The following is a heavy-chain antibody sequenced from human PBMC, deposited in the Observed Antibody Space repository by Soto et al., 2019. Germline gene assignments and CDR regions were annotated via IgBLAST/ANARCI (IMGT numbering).Heavy chain of an antibody. D-gene: IGHD3-22*01. J-gene: IGHJ4*01. CDR1: GFTFANAW. CDR3: TTDTYRTIVTVRFDY. CDR2: IKSNTDGGTT. V-gene: IGHV3-15*07. Sequence: GGSLRLSCAASGFTFANAWINWVRQAPGKGLEWVGRIKSNTDGGTTDFAEPVNGRFALSRDDSNNMVYLQMNSLKIEDTAVYFCTTDTYRTIVTVRFDYWGNGTLVTVSS.